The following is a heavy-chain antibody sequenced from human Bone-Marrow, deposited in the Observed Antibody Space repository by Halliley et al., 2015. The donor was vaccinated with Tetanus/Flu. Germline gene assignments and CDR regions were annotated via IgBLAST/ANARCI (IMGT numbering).Heavy chain of an antibody. CDR2: VYYSGVA. D-gene: IGHD6-6*01. CDR3: ASRRLAVGFDH. V-gene: IGHV4-59*01. J-gene: IGHJ4*02. Sequence: LEWIGYVYYSGVASYSPFLKGRVTISIDPSNNQFSLGLRSVTAADTAVYYCASRRLAVGFDHWGQGTLVTISS.